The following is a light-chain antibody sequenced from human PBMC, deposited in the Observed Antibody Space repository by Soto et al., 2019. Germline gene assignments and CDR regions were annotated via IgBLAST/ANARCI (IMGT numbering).Light chain of an antibody. CDR1: NSDVGAYNY. CDR2: EVT. V-gene: IGLV2-8*01. Sequence: QSALTQPPSASWSPGQSVTISCTGTNSDVGAYNYVSWYQQHAGKAPKLVIYEVTKRPSGVPDRFSGSKSANTASLTVSVLQAEDEADYYCSSFASSKTWVFSGGTKVTVL. CDR3: SSFASSKTWV. J-gene: IGLJ3*02.